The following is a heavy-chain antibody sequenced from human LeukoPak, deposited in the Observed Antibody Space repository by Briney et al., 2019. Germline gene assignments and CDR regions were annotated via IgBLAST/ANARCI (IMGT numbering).Heavy chain of an antibody. V-gene: IGHV3-23*01. CDR1: GFTFSSYP. J-gene: IGHJ4*02. D-gene: IGHD6-6*01. CDR2: ISGSGGST. Sequence: PGGPLRLSCEASGFTFSSYPMSWVRKPPGKGLDWVSAISGSGGSTYYADSVKGRFTISRDNAKNSLYLQMNSLRAEDTAVYYCARGVEPADYFDYWGQGTLVTVSS. CDR3: ARGVEPADYFDY.